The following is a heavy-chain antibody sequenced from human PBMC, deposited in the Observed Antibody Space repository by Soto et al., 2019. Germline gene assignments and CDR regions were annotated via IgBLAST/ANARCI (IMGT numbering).Heavy chain of an antibody. V-gene: IGHV4-31*03. D-gene: IGHD6-13*01. Sequence: LSLTCTVSGGSISSGGYYWSWIRQHPGKGLEWIGYIYYSGSTYYNPSLKSRVTISVGTSKNQFSLKLSSVTAADTAVYYCERGAGKDYFDYWGQGTRVTVSS. CDR1: GGSISSGGYY. CDR2: IYYSGST. CDR3: ERGAGKDYFDY. J-gene: IGHJ4*02.